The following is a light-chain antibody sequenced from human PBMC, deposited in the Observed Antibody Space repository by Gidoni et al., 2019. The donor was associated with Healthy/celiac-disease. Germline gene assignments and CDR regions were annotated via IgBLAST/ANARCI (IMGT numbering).Light chain of an antibody. CDR2: AAS. V-gene: IGKV1-39*01. CDR1: QSISSY. J-gene: IGKJ3*01. Sequence: DIQLTPSPSSLSASVGDRVTITCRASQSISSYLNWYQQKPGKAPKLLIYAASSLQSGVPSRCSGSGAGTDLTLTISSLQPEDFATYYCQQSYSTPFTFXPXTKVDIK. CDR3: QQSYSTPFT.